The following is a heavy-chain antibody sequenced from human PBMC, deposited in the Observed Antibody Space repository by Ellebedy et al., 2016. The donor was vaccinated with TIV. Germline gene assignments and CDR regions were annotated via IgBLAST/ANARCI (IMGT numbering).Heavy chain of an antibody. D-gene: IGHD3-16*01. V-gene: IGHV6-1*01. CDR1: GDSVSTDIG. Sequence: SETLSLTCVISGDSVSTDIGWHWIRQSPSRGLEWLGRTYYWSKWNNDYAVSLKSRITINPATSKNQFSLQLNSVTPEDTAVYYCARGWFGGVMGVWGQGTTVTVSS. CDR3: ARGWFGGVMGV. CDR2: TYYWSKWNN. J-gene: IGHJ6*02.